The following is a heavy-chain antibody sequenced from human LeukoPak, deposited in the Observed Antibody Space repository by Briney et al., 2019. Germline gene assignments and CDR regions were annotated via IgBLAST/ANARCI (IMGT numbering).Heavy chain of an antibody. Sequence: GGSLRLSCAASGFTFSSYWMSWVRQAPGKGLEWVANIKQDGSEKYYVDSVKGRFTISRDNAKNSLYLQVNSLRAEDTAVYYCARDTASYDSSGYYYYCGMDVWGQGTTVTVSS. D-gene: IGHD3-22*01. V-gene: IGHV3-7*03. CDR3: ARDTASYDSSGYYYYCGMDV. CDR1: GFTFSSYW. J-gene: IGHJ6*02. CDR2: IKQDGSEK.